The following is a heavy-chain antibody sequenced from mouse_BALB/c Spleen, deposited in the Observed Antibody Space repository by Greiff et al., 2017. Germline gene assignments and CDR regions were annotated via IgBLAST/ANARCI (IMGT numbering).Heavy chain of an antibody. CDR1: GFTFSSFG. CDR3: ARSYYYGSSYDYAMDY. J-gene: IGHJ4*01. V-gene: IGHV5-17*02. Sequence: DVMLVESGGGLVQPGGSRKLSCAASGFTFSSFGMHWVRQAPEKGLEWVAYISSGSSTIYYADTVKGRFTISRDNPKNTLILQMTSLRSEDTAMYYCARSYYYGSSYDYAMDYWGQGTSVTVSS. D-gene: IGHD1-1*01. CDR2: ISSGSSTI.